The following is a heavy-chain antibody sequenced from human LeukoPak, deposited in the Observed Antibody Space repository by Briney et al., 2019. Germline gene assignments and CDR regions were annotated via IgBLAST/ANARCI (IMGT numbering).Heavy chain of an antibody. D-gene: IGHD2-21*02. CDR3: ARTGTTADY. J-gene: IGHJ4*02. Sequence: PGGSLRLSCAASGFTLITYAMSWVRQARGKGLEWVSSISSSSSYIYYADSVKGRFTISRDNAKNSLYLQMNSLRAEDTAVYYCARTGTTADYWGQGTLVTVSS. CDR2: ISSSSSYI. CDR1: GFTLITYA. V-gene: IGHV3-21*01.